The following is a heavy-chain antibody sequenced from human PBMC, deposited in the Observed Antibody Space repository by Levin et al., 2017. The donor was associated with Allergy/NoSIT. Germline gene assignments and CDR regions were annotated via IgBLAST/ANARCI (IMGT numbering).Heavy chain of an antibody. CDR3: ARGDFWGGYYMRLDPFDI. CDR2: YNDSGGT. J-gene: IGHJ3*02. V-gene: IGHV4-34*01. D-gene: IGHD3-3*01. Sequence: SETLSLTCAVYNGSVTGYFWNWIRQPPGKGLEWIGEYNDSGGTNYTPSLKRRLTISVDKSKNQISLRLSSVTAADTAVYYCARGDFWGGYYMRLDPFDIWGQGTMVTVSS. CDR1: NGSVTGYF.